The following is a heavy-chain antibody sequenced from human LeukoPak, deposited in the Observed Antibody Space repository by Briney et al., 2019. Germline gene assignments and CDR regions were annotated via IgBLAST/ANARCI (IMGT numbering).Heavy chain of an antibody. D-gene: IGHD3-22*01. V-gene: IGHV3-23*01. CDR1: GFTFSSYA. J-gene: IGHJ4*02. CDR3: AKKRIVVAGPKDFDY. CDR2: ISGSGGST. Sequence: PGGSLRLSCAASGFTFSSYAMSWVRQAPGKELEWVSAISGSGGSTYYADSVKGRFTISRDNSKNTLYLQMNSLRAEDTAVYYCAKKRIVVAGPKDFDYWGQGTLVTVSS.